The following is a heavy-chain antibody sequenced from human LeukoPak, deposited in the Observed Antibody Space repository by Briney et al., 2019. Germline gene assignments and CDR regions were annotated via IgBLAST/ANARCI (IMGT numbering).Heavy chain of an antibody. CDR3: ARGIGDYYYYMDV. D-gene: IGHD2-15*01. CDR1: GFTFSSYW. V-gene: IGHV3-7*01. Sequence: GGSLRLSCAASGFTFSSYWMSWVRQAPGKGLEWVANIKQDGSEKYYVDSVKGRFTISRDNAKNSLYLQMNSLRAEDTAVYYCARGIGDYYYYMDVWGKGTTVTVSS. CDR2: IKQDGSEK. J-gene: IGHJ6*03.